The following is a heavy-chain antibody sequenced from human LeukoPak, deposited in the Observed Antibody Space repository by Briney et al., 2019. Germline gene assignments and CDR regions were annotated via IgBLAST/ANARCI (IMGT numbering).Heavy chain of an antibody. V-gene: IGHV4-38-2*02. J-gene: IGHJ4*02. Sequence: SETLSLTCTVSGYSISSGYCWGWIRQPPGKGLEWIGSIYHSGSTYYNPSLKSRVTISVDTSKNQFSLKLSSVTAADTAVYYCARDGENSGYWGQGTLVTVSS. CDR3: ARDGENSGY. CDR2: IYHSGST. D-gene: IGHD3-10*01. CDR1: GYSISSGYC.